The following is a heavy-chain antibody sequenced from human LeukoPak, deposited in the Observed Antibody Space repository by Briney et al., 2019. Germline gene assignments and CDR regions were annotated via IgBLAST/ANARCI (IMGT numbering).Heavy chain of an antibody. CDR1: GYTFTRYY. CDR2: INPTGGST. J-gene: IGHJ4*02. V-gene: IGHV1-46*01. Sequence: GASVKVSCKASGYTFTRYYMHWVRQAPGQGLEWMGIINPTGGSTTYAQKFQGRVTMTRDTSTSTFYMELSSLRSEDTAVYYCARDDFRDYWGQGTLVTVSS. CDR3: ARDDFRDY.